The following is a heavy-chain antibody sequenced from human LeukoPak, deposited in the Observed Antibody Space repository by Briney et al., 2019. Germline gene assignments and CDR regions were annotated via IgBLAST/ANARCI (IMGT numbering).Heavy chain of an antibody. Sequence: GGSLRLSCAACGFTFSSYWMSWVRQAPGKGLEWVANIKQDGCEKYYVDSVKGRFTISRDNAKNSLYLQMNSLRAEDTAVYYCARDIVVVPAAPHYFDYWGQGTLVTVSS. CDR1: GFTFSSYW. CDR3: ARDIVVVPAAPHYFDY. CDR2: IKQDGCEK. J-gene: IGHJ4*02. V-gene: IGHV3-7*01. D-gene: IGHD2-2*01.